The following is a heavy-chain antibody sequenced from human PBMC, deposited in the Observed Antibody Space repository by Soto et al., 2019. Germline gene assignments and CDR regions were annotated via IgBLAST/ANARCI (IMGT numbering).Heavy chain of an antibody. CDR3: AHSLGPDVDTAMVNWFDP. Sequence: QITLKESGPTLVKPTQTLTLTCTFSGFSLSTSGVGVGWIRQPPGKALEWLALIYWDDDKRYSPSLKSRLTITKDTSKNQVVLTMTNMVPVDTSTYYCAHSLGPDVDTAMVNWFDPWGQGTLVTVSS. CDR2: IYWDDDK. V-gene: IGHV2-5*02. D-gene: IGHD5-18*01. J-gene: IGHJ5*02. CDR1: GFSLSTSGVG.